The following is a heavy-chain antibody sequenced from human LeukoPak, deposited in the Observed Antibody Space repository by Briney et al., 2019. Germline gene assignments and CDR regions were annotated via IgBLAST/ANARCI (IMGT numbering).Heavy chain of an antibody. J-gene: IGHJ4*02. CDR1: GGSISSSSYY. V-gene: IGHV4-39*01. Sequence: KASETLSLTCTVSGGSISSSSYYWGWIRQPPGKGLEWIGYINYSGSTDYNPSLKSRVTMSVDTSKNQFSLRLSSVTATDTAVYYCARHYSSREGGSCYEDYWGKGTLVTVSS. D-gene: IGHD2-15*01. CDR3: ARHYSSREGGSCYEDY. CDR2: INYSGST.